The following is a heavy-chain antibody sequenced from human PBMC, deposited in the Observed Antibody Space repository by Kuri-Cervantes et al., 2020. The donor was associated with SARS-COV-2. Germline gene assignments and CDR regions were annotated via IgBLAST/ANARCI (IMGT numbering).Heavy chain of an antibody. D-gene: IGHD4-17*01. CDR3: ARIPHPHDYGDPSLDY. Sequence: ASVNVSCKASGYTFTGYYMHWVRQAPGQGLEWMGWINPNSGGTNYAQKFQGRVTMTRDTSISTAYMELSRLRSDDTAVYYCARIPHPHDYGDPSLDYWGQGTLVTVSS. J-gene: IGHJ4*02. CDR1: GYTFTGYY. V-gene: IGHV1-2*02. CDR2: INPNSGGT.